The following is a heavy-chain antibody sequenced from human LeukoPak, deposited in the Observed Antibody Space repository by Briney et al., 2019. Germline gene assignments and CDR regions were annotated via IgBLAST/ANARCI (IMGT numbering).Heavy chain of an antibody. D-gene: IGHD1/OR15-1a*01. CDR2: IGGSGGST. CDR3: ARDWNNFDY. V-gene: IGHV3-23*01. J-gene: IGHJ4*02. CDR1: GFTFSSYA. Sequence: GGSLRLSCAASGFTFSSYAMSWVRRAPGKGLEWVSTIGGSGGSTYYADSVKGRFTISRDNAKNSLYLQMNSLRAEDTAVYYCARDWNNFDYWGQGTLVTVSS.